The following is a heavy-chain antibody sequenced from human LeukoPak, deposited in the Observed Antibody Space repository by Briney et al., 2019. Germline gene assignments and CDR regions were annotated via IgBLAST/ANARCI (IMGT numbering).Heavy chain of an antibody. Sequence: KSSETLSLTCTVSGASVSSGTSYWTWIRQPPGKGLDWIGYVYYSGYTKFNPSLKSRVTISLETSNIQFSLKLYSVTAADTAVYYCGRHDSVPIFQRGVDVWGLGTTVTVSS. CDR2: VYYSGYT. CDR3: GRHDSVPIFQRGVDV. D-gene: IGHD2-2*01. V-gene: IGHV4-61*01. CDR1: GASVSSGTSY. J-gene: IGHJ6*02.